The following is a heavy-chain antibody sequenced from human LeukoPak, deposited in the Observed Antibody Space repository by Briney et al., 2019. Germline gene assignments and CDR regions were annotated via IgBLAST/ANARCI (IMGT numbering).Heavy chain of an antibody. J-gene: IGHJ3*02. D-gene: IGHD2-8*01. CDR3: ARVRSVYDAFDI. Sequence: PAGGSLRLSCAASGFTFSSYAMSWVRQAPGKGLEWVSAISGSGGSTYYADSVKGRFTISRDNSKNTLYLQMNSLRAEDTAVYYCARVRSVYDAFDIWGQGTMVTVSS. CDR2: ISGSGGST. V-gene: IGHV3-23*01. CDR1: GFTFSSYA.